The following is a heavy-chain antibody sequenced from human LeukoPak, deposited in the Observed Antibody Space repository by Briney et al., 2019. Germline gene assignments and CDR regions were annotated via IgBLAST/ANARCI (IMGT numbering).Heavy chain of an antibody. Sequence: SETLSLTCAVSGYSISSAYYWGWIRQPPGKGLEWIGTIYHSGNTYYNPSLKSRVTISVDASKNQFSLKVSSVTAAGTAVYYCARQHPPPRISLVRGVEYWGQGTLVTVSS. V-gene: IGHV4-38-2*01. J-gene: IGHJ4*02. CDR2: IYHSGNT. D-gene: IGHD3-10*01. CDR3: ARQHPPPRISLVRGVEY. CDR1: GYSISSAYY.